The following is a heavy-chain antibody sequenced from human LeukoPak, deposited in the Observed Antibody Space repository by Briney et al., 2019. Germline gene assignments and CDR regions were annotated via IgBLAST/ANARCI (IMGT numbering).Heavy chain of an antibody. CDR1: GGSFSGYY. CDR2: INHSGST. J-gene: IGHJ4*02. D-gene: IGHD3-16*01. CDR3: ARGISPYDYVWGSYFSSYYFDY. V-gene: IGHV4-34*01. Sequence: SETLSLTCAVYGGSFSGYYWSWIRQPPGKGLEWIGEINHSGSTNYNPSLKSRVTISVDTSKNQFSLKLSSVTAADTAVYYCARGISPYDYVWGSYFSSYYFDYWGQGTLVTVSS.